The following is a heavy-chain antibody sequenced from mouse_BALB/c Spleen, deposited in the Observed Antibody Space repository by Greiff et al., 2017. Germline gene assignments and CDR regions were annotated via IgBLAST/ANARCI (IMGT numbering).Heavy chain of an antibody. D-gene: IGHD6-5*01. CDR1: GYSITSGYY. J-gene: IGHJ4*01. V-gene: IGHV3-6*02. CDR2: ISYDGSN. Sequence: EVKLVESGPGLVKPSQSLSLTCSVTGYSITSGYYWNWIRQFPGNKLEWMGYISYDGSNNYNPSLKNRISITRDTSKNQFFLKLNSVTTEDTATYYCASYALYAMDYWGQGTSVTVSS. CDR3: ASYALYAMDY.